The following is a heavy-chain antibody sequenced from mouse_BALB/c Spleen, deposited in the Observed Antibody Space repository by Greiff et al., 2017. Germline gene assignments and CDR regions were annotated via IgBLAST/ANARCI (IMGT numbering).Heavy chain of an antibody. CDR2: INPSTGYT. CDR3: ARAELRRWYFDV. J-gene: IGHJ1*01. D-gene: IGHD1-1*01. CDR1: GYTFTSYW. V-gene: IGHV1-7*01. Sequence: VQLQQSGAELAKPGASVKMSCKASGYTFTSYWMHWVKQRPGQGLEWIGYINPSTGYTEYNQKFKDKATLTADKSSSTAYMQLSSLTSEDSAVYYCARAELRRWYFDVWGAGTTVTVSS.